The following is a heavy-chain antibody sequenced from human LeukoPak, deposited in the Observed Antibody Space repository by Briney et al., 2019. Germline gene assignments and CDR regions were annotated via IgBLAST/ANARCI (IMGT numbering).Heavy chain of an antibody. V-gene: IGHV3-23*01. CDR2: ISGSGGST. Sequence: GGSLRLSCAASGFTLSRYVMSWVRQAPGKGLEWVSVISGSGGSTYYADSVKGRFTISRDNAKNSLYLQMNSLRAEDTAVYYCARDEGYCSSTSCSGDYWGQGTLVTVSS. D-gene: IGHD2-2*01. CDR1: GFTLSRYV. CDR3: ARDEGYCSSTSCSGDY. J-gene: IGHJ4*02.